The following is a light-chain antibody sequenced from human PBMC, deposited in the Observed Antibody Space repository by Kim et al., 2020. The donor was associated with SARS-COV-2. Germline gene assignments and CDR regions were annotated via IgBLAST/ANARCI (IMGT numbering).Light chain of an antibody. V-gene: IGLV3-25*03. CDR3: QSADSSGTYDWV. CDR2: KDS. Sequence: SYELTQPPSVSVSPGQTARITCSGDALPKQYAYWYQQKPGQAPVLVIYKDSERTSGIPERFSGSSSGTTVTLTISGVQAEDEADYYCQSADSSGTYDWVFGGGTQLTVL. CDR1: ALPKQY. J-gene: IGLJ3*02.